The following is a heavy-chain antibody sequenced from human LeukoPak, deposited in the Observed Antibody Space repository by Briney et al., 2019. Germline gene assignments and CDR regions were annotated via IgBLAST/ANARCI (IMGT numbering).Heavy chain of an antibody. CDR1: GYTFTHNW. J-gene: IGHJ3*02. CDR3: ARQGYYDSSGYYASDAFDI. V-gene: IGHV5-51*01. D-gene: IGHD3-22*01. Sequence: GESLKISCKVSGYTFTHNWIGWVRQKPGRGLEWLGVIFPADSNTAYNSSFRGQVTISVDKSIDTAYLQWGSLKASDTAMYYCARQGYYDSSGYYASDAFDIWGQGTMVTVSS. CDR2: IFPADSNT.